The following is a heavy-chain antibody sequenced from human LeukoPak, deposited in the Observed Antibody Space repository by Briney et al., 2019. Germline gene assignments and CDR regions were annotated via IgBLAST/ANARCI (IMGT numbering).Heavy chain of an antibody. J-gene: IGHJ4*02. CDR2: ISAYNGNT. V-gene: IGHV1-18*01. Sequence: GASVKVSCKASGYTFTSYGISWVRQAPGQGLEWMGWISAYNGNTNYAQKLQGRVTMTTDTSTSTAYMELRSLRSEDTAVYYCARSKKGGYYYEGPLAFDYWGQGTLVTVSS. CDR1: GYTFTSYG. D-gene: IGHD3-22*01. CDR3: ARSKKGGYYYEGPLAFDY.